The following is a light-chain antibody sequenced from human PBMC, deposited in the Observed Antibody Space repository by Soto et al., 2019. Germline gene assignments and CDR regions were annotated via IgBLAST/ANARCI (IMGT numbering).Light chain of an antibody. CDR3: LQDYSFPRT. CDR2: IAS. CDR1: QSISFN. J-gene: IGKJ4*01. V-gene: IGKV3-15*01. Sequence: EIVMTQSPAALSVSPGERVTLSCRASQSISFNLAWYQQKPGQAPRLLIYIASTRAAGIPARFSGSGSGTESTLTISSLQPEDFATYYCLQDYSFPRTFGGGTKVDIK.